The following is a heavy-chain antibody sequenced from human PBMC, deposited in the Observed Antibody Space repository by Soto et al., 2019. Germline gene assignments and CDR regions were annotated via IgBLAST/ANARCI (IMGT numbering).Heavy chain of an antibody. Sequence: PGGSLRLSCAASGFTFSSYGMHWVRQAPGKGLEWVAVISYDGSNKYYADSVKGRFTISRDNSKNTLYLQMNSLRAEDTAVYYCAKDDRSERYYYDSSGYQGAIDYWGQGTLVTVSS. CDR2: ISYDGSNK. CDR1: GFTFSSYG. CDR3: AKDDRSERYYYDSSGYQGAIDY. D-gene: IGHD3-22*01. V-gene: IGHV3-30*18. J-gene: IGHJ4*02.